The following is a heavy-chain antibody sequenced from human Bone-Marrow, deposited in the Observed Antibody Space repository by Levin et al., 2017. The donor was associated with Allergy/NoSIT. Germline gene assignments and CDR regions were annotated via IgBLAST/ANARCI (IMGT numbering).Heavy chain of an antibody. CDR2: ISWNSGSI. V-gene: IGHV3-9*01. CDR3: AKGLRYYYGMDV. J-gene: IGHJ6*02. Sequence: LSLTCAASGFTFDDYAMHWVRQAPGKGLEWVSGISWNSGSIGYADSVKGRFTISRDNAKNSLYLQMNSLRAEDTALYYCAKGLRYYYGMDVWGQGTTVTVSS. CDR1: GFTFDDYA.